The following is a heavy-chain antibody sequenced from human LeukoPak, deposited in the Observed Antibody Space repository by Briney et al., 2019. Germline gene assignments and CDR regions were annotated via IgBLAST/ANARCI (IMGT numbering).Heavy chain of an antibody. CDR3: AATSVGATINDPFDI. CDR2: IVVGRGNR. D-gene: IGHD1-26*01. V-gene: IGHV1-58*01. Sequence: ASVKLSCKASGFTFTASAVQWVRQARGQRLEWIGWIVVGRGNRNYAQKLQERVTITRDMSTGTAYMELGSLRSEDTAVYYCAATSVGATINDPFDIWGQGTMVTVSS. J-gene: IGHJ3*02. CDR1: GFTFTASA.